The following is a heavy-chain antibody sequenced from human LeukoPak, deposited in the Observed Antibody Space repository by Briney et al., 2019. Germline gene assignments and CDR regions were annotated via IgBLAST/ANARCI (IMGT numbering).Heavy chain of an antibody. D-gene: IGHD3-16*02. Sequence: ASVKVSCKASGGTFSSYAISWVRQAPGQGLEWMGGIIPIFGTANYAQKFQGRVTITTDESTSTAYMELCSLRSEDTAVYYCARDADGGSYHNWFDPWGQGTLVTVSS. J-gene: IGHJ5*02. CDR3: ARDADGGSYHNWFDP. CDR2: IIPIFGTA. V-gene: IGHV1-69*05. CDR1: GGTFSSYA.